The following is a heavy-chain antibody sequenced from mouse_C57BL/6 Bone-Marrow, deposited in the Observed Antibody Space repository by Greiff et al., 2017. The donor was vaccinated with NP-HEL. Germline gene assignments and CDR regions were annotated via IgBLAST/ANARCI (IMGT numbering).Heavy chain of an antibody. CDR2: IYPGSGST. V-gene: IGHV1-55*01. CDR3: ARKGGQNGYDGRAWFAY. Sequence: QVQLQQPGAELVKPGASVKMSCKASGYTFTSYWITWVKQRPGQGLEWIGDIYPGSGSTNYNEKFKSKATLTVDTSSSTAYMQLSSLTSEDSAVYYCARKGGQNGYDGRAWFAYWGQGTLVTVSA. D-gene: IGHD2-2*01. J-gene: IGHJ3*01. CDR1: GYTFTSYW.